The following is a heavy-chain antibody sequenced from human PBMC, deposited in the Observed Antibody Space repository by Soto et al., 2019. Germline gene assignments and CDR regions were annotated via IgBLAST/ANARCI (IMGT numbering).Heavy chain of an antibody. CDR3: ARSTGVVAAFNWFDP. V-gene: IGHV1-3*01. CDR2: INAGNGNT. D-gene: IGHD2-15*01. J-gene: IGHJ5*02. Sequence: QVQLVQSGAEVKKPGASVKVSCKASGYTFTSYAMHWVRQAPGQRLEWMGWINAGNGNTKYSQKFQGRVTITRDTSESTAYMELSSLRSEDTAVYYCARSTGVVAAFNWFDPWGQGTLVTVSS. CDR1: GYTFTSYA.